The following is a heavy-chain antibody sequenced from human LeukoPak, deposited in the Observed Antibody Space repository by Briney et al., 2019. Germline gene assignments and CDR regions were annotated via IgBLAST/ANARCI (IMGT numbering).Heavy chain of an antibody. CDR2: IIPIFGTA. Sequence: ASVKVSCKASGGTFSSYAISWVRQAPGQGLEWMGGIIPIFGTANYAQKFQGRVTITTDESTSTAYMELSSLRSEGTAVYYCARQYYYDSSGYDPYFDYWGQGTLVTVSS. D-gene: IGHD3-22*01. CDR3: ARQYYYDSSGYDPYFDY. J-gene: IGHJ4*02. CDR1: GGTFSSYA. V-gene: IGHV1-69*05.